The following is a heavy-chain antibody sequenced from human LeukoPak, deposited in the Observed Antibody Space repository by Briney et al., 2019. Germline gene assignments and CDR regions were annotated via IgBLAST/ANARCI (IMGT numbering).Heavy chain of an antibody. CDR3: ARIGIVVVAATPDY. D-gene: IGHD2-15*01. CDR2: IYYSGST. V-gene: IGHV4-59*11. Sequence: PSETLSLTCTVSGGSISSHYWSWIRQPPGKGLEWIGYIYYSGSTNYNPSLKSRVTISVDTSKNQFSLKLSSVTAADTAVYYCARIGIVVVAATPDYWGQGTLVTVSS. J-gene: IGHJ4*02. CDR1: GGSISSHY.